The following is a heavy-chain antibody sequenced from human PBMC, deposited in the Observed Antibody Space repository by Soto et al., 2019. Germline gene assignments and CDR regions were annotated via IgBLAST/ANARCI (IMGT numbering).Heavy chain of an antibody. V-gene: IGHV1-2*04. D-gene: IGHD2-2*01. CDR1: GYTFTGYY. CDR2: INPNSGGT. CDR3: ARDNHGVPAAPRDYYYGMDV. J-gene: IGHJ6*02. Sequence: ASVKVSCKASGYTFTGYYMHWVRQAPGQGLEWMGWINPNSGGTNYAQKFQGWVTMTRDTSISTAYMELSRLRSDDTAVYYCARDNHGVPAAPRDYYYGMDVWGQGTTVTVSS.